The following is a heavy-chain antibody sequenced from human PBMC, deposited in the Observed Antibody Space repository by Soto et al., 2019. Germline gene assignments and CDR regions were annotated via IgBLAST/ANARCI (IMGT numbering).Heavy chain of an antibody. Sequence: ASGKGTCRASVYAFINYSISCILQAPGQGLEWGGWMSTYNGNTNYAEKRQGRGPMTADTSTRTAYLEVTSLRHDEASVYFCASDRANFVTEYYDILGMDVWGQGTRVTFS. CDR3: ASDRANFVTEYYDILGMDV. D-gene: IGHD3-22*01. CDR1: VYAFINYS. CDR2: MSTYNGNT. J-gene: IGHJ6*02. V-gene: IGHV1-18*01.